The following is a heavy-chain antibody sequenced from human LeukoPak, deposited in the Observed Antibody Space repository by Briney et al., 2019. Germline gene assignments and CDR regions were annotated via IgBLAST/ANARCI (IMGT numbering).Heavy chain of an antibody. CDR2: IGSTDI. CDR3: AKDAIPGNSVWGSFAS. CDR1: GFTFNICA. D-gene: IGHD1-7*01. V-gene: IGHV3-23*01. Sequence: GGSLTLSCAASGFTFNICAMSWVRQAPGKGLEWVSSIGSTDIYYADSVKGRFTVSRDNSKNTLYLQLNSLRAEDSAVYYCAKDAIPGNSVWGSFASWGQGTLVTVSS. J-gene: IGHJ4*02.